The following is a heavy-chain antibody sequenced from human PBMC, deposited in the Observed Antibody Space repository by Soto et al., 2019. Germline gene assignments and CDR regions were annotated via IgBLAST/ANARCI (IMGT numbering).Heavy chain of an antibody. Sequence: QVPLVQSGAEVKRPGASVRVSCKASGYTFTSYDINWVRQATGQGLEWLGWMNPNSGNTGYAQKFQGRITLTRSTSTSTAYMGLTSLRSEDTAVYYCARGINWGQGTMVTVSS. CDR2: MNPNSGNT. CDR1: GYTFTSYD. V-gene: IGHV1-8*01. CDR3: ARGIN. J-gene: IGHJ3*01.